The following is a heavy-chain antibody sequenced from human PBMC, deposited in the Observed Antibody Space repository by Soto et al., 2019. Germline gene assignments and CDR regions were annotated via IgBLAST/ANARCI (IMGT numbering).Heavy chain of an antibody. Sequence: SGPTLVNPTQTLTLTCTFSGFSLSTSGMCASWIRQPPGKALEWLALIDWDDDKYYSTSLKTRLTISKDTSKNQVVLTMTNMDPVDTATYYCARTRTYSSSWYNDYWGQGTLVTVSS. CDR3: ARTRTYSSSWYNDY. CDR2: IDWDDDK. D-gene: IGHD6-13*01. CDR1: GFSLSTSGMC. J-gene: IGHJ4*02. V-gene: IGHV2-70*01.